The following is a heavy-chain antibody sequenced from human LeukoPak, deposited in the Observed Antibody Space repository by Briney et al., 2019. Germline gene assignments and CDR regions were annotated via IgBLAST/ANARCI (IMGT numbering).Heavy chain of an antibody. V-gene: IGHV3-21*01. CDR1: GFSFSSSS. CDR2: ISSSSTYI. CDR3: ARDRSPGNFDY. D-gene: IGHD3-10*01. Sequence: GGSLRLSCAASGFSFSSSSMNWVRQAPGKGLEWVPSISSSSTYINYADSVKGRFTISRDNAKNSLYLQMNSLRAEDTAVYYCARDRSPGNFDYWGQGTLVTVSS. J-gene: IGHJ4*02.